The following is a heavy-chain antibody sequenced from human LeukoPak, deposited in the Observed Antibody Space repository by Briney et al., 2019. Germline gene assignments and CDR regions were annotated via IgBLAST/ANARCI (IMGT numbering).Heavy chain of an antibody. V-gene: IGHV4-39*01. J-gene: IGHJ5*02. CDR2: IYYSGST. Sequence: SESLSLTCTVSGGSISSSSYYWGWIRQPPGKGLEWIGSIYYSGSTYYNPSLKSRVTISVDTSKNQFSLKLSSVTAADTAVYYCARHSWEQLWPRDPTYWFDPWGQGTLVTVSS. D-gene: IGHD1-26*01. CDR3: ARHSWEQLWPRDPTYWFDP. CDR1: GGSISSSSYY.